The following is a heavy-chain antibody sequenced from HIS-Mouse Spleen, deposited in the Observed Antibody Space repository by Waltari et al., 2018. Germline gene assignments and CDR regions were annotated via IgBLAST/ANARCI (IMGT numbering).Heavy chain of an antibody. CDR1: GGSISSSSYY. V-gene: IGHV4-39*07. Sequence: QLQLQESGPGLVKPSETLSLTCTVSGGSISSSSYYWGWIRQPPGKGLEWIGRINYSGSTYDNPSLKSRGTISVDTSKNQFSLKLSSVTAADTAVDYCAREIPYSSSWYDWYFDLWGRGTLVTVSS. CDR3: AREIPYSSSWYDWYFDL. D-gene: IGHD6-13*01. J-gene: IGHJ2*01. CDR2: INYSGST.